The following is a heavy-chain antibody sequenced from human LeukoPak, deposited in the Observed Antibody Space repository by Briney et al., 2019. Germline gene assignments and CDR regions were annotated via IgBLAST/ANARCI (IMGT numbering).Heavy chain of an antibody. CDR2: ISGSGGST. J-gene: IGHJ1*01. D-gene: IGHD3-10*01. V-gene: IGHV3-23*01. CDR3: AKASIITMVRGPVFQH. CDR1: GFTFSSSA. Sequence: GGSLRLSCAASGFTFSSSAMSWVRQAPGKGLEWVSAISGSGGSTYYADSVKGRFTISRDNSKNTLYLQMNSLRAEDTAVYYCAKASIITMVRGPVFQHWGQGTLVTVSS.